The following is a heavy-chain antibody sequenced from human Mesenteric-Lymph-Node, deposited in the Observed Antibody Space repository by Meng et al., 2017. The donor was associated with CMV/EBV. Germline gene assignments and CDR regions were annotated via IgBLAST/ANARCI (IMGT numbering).Heavy chain of an antibody. CDR2: ISHSGDT. CDR1: GGTISSNNW. D-gene: IGHD2-8*02. CDR3: ARSPGYWSLDY. V-gene: IGHV4-4*01. J-gene: IGHJ4*02. Sequence: LTCAGSGGTISSNNWWSWVSQPPGKGLEWIGEISHSGDTKYNPSLKSRVTISIDKTKNHFSLKLTSLTAADTGVYFCARSPGYWSLDYWGPGSLVTVSS.